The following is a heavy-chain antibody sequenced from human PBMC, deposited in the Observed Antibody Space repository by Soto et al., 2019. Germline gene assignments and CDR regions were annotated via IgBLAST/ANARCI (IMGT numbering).Heavy chain of an antibody. D-gene: IGHD3-10*01. Sequence: PXETLSLTCTVAGCSISSGGYYWSWIRQHRGKGLEWIGYIYYSGSTYYNPSLKSRVTISVDTSKNQFSLKLSSVTAADTAVYYCARGTVYYYGSGSYPNWFDHWGQGPLVTVSS. CDR1: GCSISSGGYY. CDR3: ARGTVYYYGSGSYPNWFDH. V-gene: IGHV4-31*03. J-gene: IGHJ5*02. CDR2: IYYSGST.